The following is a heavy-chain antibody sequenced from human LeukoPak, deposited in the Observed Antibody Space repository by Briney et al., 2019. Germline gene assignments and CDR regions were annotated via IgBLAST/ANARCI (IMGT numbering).Heavy chain of an antibody. CDR3: ARDYGDYAYYYYYYMDV. V-gene: IGHV4-4*07. CDR1: GGSISSYY. J-gene: IGHJ6*03. Sequence: PSETLSLTCTVSGGSISSYYWSWIRQPAGKGLEWIGRIYTSGSTNYNPSLKSRDTMSVDTSKNQFSLKLSSVTAADTAVYYCARDYGDYAYYYYYYMDVWGKGTTVTVSS. CDR2: IYTSGST. D-gene: IGHD4-17*01.